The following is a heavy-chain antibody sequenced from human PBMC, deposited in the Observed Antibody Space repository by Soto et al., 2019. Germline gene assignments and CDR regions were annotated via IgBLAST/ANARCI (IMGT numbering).Heavy chain of an antibody. J-gene: IGHJ4*02. CDR2: INHSGGT. V-gene: IGHV4-34*01. Sequence: SETLSLTCAVYGGSFSGYYWSWIRQPPGKGLEWIGEINHSGGTNYNPSLKSRVTISVDTSKNQFSLKLSSVTAADTAVYYCARGFWYSSSWQGANFDYWGQGTLVTVSS. D-gene: IGHD6-13*01. CDR3: ARGFWYSSSWQGANFDY. CDR1: GGSFSGYY.